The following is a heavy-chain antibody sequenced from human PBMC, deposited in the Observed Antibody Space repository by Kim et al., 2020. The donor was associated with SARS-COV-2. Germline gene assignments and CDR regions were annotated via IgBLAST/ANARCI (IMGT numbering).Heavy chain of an antibody. J-gene: IGHJ4*02. V-gene: IGHV3-21*01. CDR3: ARVGTATGTTVGDY. D-gene: IGHD1-1*01. CDR1: GFTFSSYS. Sequence: GGSLRLSCVASGFTFSSYSLHWVRQAPGEGLVWVASISISNYVYYSGSVKGRFSIARDNAQNSLFLPMSSLRAEDTAVYYCARVGTATGTTVGDYWGQGNLVTVSS. CDR2: ISISNYV.